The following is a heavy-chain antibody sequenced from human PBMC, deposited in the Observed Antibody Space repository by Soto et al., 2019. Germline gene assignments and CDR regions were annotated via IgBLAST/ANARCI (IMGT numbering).Heavy chain of an antibody. CDR3: ARQTVNSGWHYGNWFDP. CDR2: IIPIFNTP. J-gene: IGHJ5*02. V-gene: IGHV1-69*06. D-gene: IGHD6-19*01. CDR1: GGTFSSYA. Sequence: SVKVSCKASGGTFSSYAISWVRQAPGQGLEWMGGIIPIFNTPKYAQRFQGRVTITADKSTSTVHMELSSLRSEDTAVYYCARQTVNSGWHYGNWFDPWGQGTLVTVS.